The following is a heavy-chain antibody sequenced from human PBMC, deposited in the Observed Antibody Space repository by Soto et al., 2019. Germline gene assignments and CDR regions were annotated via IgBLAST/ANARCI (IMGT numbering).Heavy chain of an antibody. Sequence: SETLSLTCAVYGGSFSGYYWSWIRQPPGKGLEWIGEINHSGSTNYNPSLKSRVTISVDTSKNQFSLKLSSVTAADTAVYYCARGPLSAAGTYYYYYGMDVWGQGTTVTVSS. D-gene: IGHD6-13*01. CDR1: GGSFSGYY. CDR3: ARGPLSAAGTYYYYYGMDV. V-gene: IGHV4-34*01. J-gene: IGHJ6*02. CDR2: INHSGST.